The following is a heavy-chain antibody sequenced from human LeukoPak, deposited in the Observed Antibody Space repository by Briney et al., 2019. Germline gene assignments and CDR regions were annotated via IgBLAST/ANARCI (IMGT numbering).Heavy chain of an antibody. Sequence: SGTLSLTCAVSGASISSNNWWGWVRQPPGKGLEWIGEIHHSGSPNYNPSLKSRVTISVDKSRNHFSLNLSSVTAADTAVYYCARVNINNWHSCDYWGQGTLVTVSS. CDR1: GASISSNNW. D-gene: IGHD1-1*01. V-gene: IGHV4-4*02. CDR3: ARVNINNWHSCDY. CDR2: IHHSGSP. J-gene: IGHJ4*02.